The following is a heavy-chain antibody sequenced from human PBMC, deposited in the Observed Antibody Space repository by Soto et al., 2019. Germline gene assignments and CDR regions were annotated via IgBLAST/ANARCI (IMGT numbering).Heavy chain of an antibody. CDR2: IYYSGST. V-gene: IGHV4-31*03. J-gene: IGHJ4*02. CDR3: ARVIDEGYSGWYFDY. CDR1: VGSISSGGYY. Sequence: QVQLQESGPGLVKPSQTLSLTCTVSVGSISSGGYYWSWIRQHPGKGLEWIGYIYYSGSTYYNPSLKSRVTISVDTSKNQFSLKLSSVTAADTAVYYCARVIDEGYSGWYFDYWGQGTLVTVSS. D-gene: IGHD6-19*01.